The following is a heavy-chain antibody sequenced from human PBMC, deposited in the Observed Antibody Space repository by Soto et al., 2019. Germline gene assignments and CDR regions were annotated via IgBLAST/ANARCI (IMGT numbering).Heavy chain of an antibody. V-gene: IGHV3-74*01. Sequence: GGSLRLSCAASGFTFSSYWMHWVRQAPGKGLVWVSRINSDGSSTSYADSVKGRFTISRDNAKNTLYLQMNSLRAEDTAVYYCARELLHPGGSCYFDYWGQGTLVTVSS. CDR2: INSDGSST. J-gene: IGHJ4*02. D-gene: IGHD2-15*01. CDR1: GFTFSSYW. CDR3: ARELLHPGGSCYFDY.